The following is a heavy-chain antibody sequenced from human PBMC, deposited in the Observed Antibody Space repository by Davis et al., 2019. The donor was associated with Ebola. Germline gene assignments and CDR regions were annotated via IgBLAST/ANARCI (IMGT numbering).Heavy chain of an antibody. CDR3: ARDLPGGDWYFDL. V-gene: IGHV3-30*04. CDR2: ISYDGSNK. D-gene: IGHD1-14*01. J-gene: IGHJ2*01. CDR1: GFTFSSYA. Sequence: GESLKISCAAPGFTFSSYAMHWVRQAPGKGLERVAVISYDGSNKYYADSVKGRFTISRDNSKNTLYLQMSSLRAEDTAVYYCARDLPGGDWYFDLWGRGTLVTVSS.